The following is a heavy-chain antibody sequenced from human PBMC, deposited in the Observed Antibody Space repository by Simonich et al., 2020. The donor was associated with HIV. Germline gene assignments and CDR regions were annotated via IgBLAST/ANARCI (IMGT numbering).Heavy chain of an antibody. V-gene: IGHV4-34*01. CDR1: GGSFSGYY. CDR2: INHSGIT. Sequence: QVQLQQWGAGLLKPSETLSLTCAVYGGSFSGYYWSWFRQPPWKGLEWIGEINHSGITNYKTSLNSRATISVDKSKNQFSLKLSSVTAADTAIYYCARRDRELILYFDYWGQGNLVTVSS. CDR3: ARRDRELILYFDY. J-gene: IGHJ4*02. D-gene: IGHD3-3*01.